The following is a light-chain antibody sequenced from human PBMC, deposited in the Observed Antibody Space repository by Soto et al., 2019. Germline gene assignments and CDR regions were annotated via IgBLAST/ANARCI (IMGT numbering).Light chain of an antibody. J-gene: IGLJ2*01. V-gene: IGLV2-14*03. CDR2: EVT. Sequence: QSVLTQPASVSASPGQSITLSCTGTSSDIGRYNYVSWYQKHPGKAPKFIIYEVTKRPSGVSNRFSGSKSGNTASLTISGLQADAEADYFCTSYTSSDPLVIFGGGTKLTFL. CDR1: SSDIGRYNY. CDR3: TSYTSSDPLVI.